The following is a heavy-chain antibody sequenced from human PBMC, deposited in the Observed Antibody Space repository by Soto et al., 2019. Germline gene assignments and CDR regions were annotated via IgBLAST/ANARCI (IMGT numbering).Heavy chain of an antibody. CDR1: GYSFTSYW. Sequence: GESLKISCKGSGYSFTSYWIGWVRQMPGKGLEWMGIIYPGDSDTRYSPSFQGQVTISADTSISTAYLQWSSLKASDIAMYYCARLVRYCTNGVCYTGYYYGMDVWGQGTTVTVS. J-gene: IGHJ6*02. V-gene: IGHV5-51*01. D-gene: IGHD2-8*01. CDR3: ARLVRYCTNGVCYTGYYYGMDV. CDR2: IYPGDSDT.